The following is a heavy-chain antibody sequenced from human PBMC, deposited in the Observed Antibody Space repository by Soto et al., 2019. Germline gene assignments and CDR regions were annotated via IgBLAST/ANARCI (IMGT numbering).Heavy chain of an antibody. CDR1: GYSFTSYW. D-gene: IGHD3-9*01. J-gene: IGHJ6*02. CDR2: IYPGDSDT. Sequence: PGESLKISCKGSGYSFTSYWIGWVRQMPGKGLEWMGVIYPGDSDTRYSPSFQGQVTISADKSISTAYLQWSSLKASDTAMYYCARHLPRVLRYFDWPRPGYYYGMDVWGQGTTVTVSS. CDR3: ARHLPRVLRYFDWPRPGYYYGMDV. V-gene: IGHV5-51*01.